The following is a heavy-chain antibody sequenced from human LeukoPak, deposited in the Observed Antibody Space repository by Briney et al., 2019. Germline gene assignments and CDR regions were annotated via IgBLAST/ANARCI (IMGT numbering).Heavy chain of an antibody. CDR2: ISGSGGST. Sequence: PGRSLRLSCAASGFTFSSYATSWVRQAPGKGLEWVSAISGSGGSTYYADSVKGRFTISRDNSKNTLYLQMNSLRAEDTAVYYCAKTYYGSGSYYNPFDYWGQGTLVTVSS. D-gene: IGHD3-10*01. CDR1: GFTFSSYA. J-gene: IGHJ4*02. V-gene: IGHV3-23*01. CDR3: AKTYYGSGSYYNPFDY.